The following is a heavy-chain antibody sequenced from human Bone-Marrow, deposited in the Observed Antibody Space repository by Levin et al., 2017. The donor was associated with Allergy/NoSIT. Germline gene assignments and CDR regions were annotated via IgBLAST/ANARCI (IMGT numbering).Heavy chain of an antibody. CDR3: ASFAVGSLYYGLDV. CDR1: RFTLNTYA. D-gene: IGHD3-10*01. Sequence: GESLKISCTDSRFTLNTYAMSWVRQAPGKGLEWVSAISGGAGRTHYADSVKGRFTLSRDNSKNTLYLELSSLRAEDTAVYYCASFAVGSLYYGLDVWGQGTTVTVSS. J-gene: IGHJ6*02. V-gene: IGHV3-23*01. CDR2: ISGGAGRT.